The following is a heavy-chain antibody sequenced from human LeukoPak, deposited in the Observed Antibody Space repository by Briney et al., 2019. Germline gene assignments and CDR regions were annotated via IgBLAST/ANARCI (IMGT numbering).Heavy chain of an antibody. CDR3: AKGFVRGMDV. D-gene: IGHD3-10*01. CDR2: ITDSGDKA. CDR1: GFTFSRYA. J-gene: IGHJ6*02. Sequence: GGSLRLSCAASGFTFSRYAMTWVRQAPGKGPEWVSGITDSGDKANYADSVKGRFTISRDNSKNTLYLQMNSLRAEDTAVYYCAKGFVRGMDVWGQGTTVTVSS. V-gene: IGHV3-23*01.